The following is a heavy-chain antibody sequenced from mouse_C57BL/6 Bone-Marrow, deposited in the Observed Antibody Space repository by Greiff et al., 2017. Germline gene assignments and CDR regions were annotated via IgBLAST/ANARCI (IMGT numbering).Heavy chain of an antibody. Sequence: EVMLVESGGGLVQPGGSLKLSCAASGFTFSDYYMYWVRQTPEKRLEWVAYISNGGGSTYYPDTVKGRFTISRDNAKNTLYLQMSRLKSEDTAMYYCARQDYDYAFYAMDYWGQGTSVTGSS. CDR1: GFTFSDYY. V-gene: IGHV5-12*01. CDR2: ISNGGGST. CDR3: ARQDYDYAFYAMDY. J-gene: IGHJ4*01. D-gene: IGHD2-4*01.